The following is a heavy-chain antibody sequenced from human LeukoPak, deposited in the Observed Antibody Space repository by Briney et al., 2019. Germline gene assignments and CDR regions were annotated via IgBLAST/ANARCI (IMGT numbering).Heavy chain of an antibody. CDR3: ARGVDTAMVHYFDY. CDR1: GGSISSYY. V-gene: IGHV4-59*01. D-gene: IGHD5-18*01. Sequence: PSETLSLTCTVSGGSISSYYWSWIRQPPGKGLEWIGYIYYSGSTNYNPSLKSRVTISVDTSKNQFSLKLSSVTAADTAVYYCARGVDTAMVHYFDYWGQGTLVTVSS. J-gene: IGHJ4*02. CDR2: IYYSGST.